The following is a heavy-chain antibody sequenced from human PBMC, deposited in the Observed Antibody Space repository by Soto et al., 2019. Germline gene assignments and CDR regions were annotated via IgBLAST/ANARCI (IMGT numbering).Heavy chain of an antibody. V-gene: IGHV4-59*01. CDR3: ARANCSSTSCYQLDV. D-gene: IGHD2-2*01. CDR2: IYYSGST. CDR1: GGSISSYY. J-gene: IGHJ6*04. Sequence: PSETLSLTCTVSGGSISSYYLSWIRQPPGKGLEWIGYIYYSGSTNYNPSLKSRVTISVDTSKNQFSLKLSSVTAADTAVYYCARANCSSTSCYQLDVWGKGTTVTVSS.